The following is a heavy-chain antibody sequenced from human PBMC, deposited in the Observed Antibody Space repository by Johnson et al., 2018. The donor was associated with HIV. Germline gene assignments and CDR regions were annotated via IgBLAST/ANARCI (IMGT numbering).Heavy chain of an antibody. CDR2: INWNGGST. J-gene: IGHJ3*02. CDR3: ARVRSVTTVDPTILQYDAFDI. V-gene: IGHV3-20*04. Sequence: VQLVESGGGAVRPGGSLRLSCAASGFTFDDYDMSWVRQAPGKGLEWVSGINWNGGSTGHAAFVKCRFTISRDNAKNSLYMQMNSLRAEDTALYYCARVRSVTTVDPTILQYDAFDIWGQGTMVTVSS. D-gene: IGHD4-17*01. CDR1: GFTFDDYD.